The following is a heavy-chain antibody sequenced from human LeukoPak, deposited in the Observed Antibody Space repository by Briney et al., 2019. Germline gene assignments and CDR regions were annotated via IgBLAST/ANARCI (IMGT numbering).Heavy chain of an antibody. CDR1: GGSISSSNW. V-gene: IGHV4-4*02. CDR3: ARGFPVAVAGTGWFGP. Sequence: SETLSLTCAVSGGSISSSNWWSWVRPPPGKGLEWIGSIYYSGSTYYNPSLKSRVTISVDTSKNQFSLKLSSVSAADTAVYYCARGFPVAVAGTGWFGPWGQGTLVTVSS. D-gene: IGHD6-19*01. CDR2: IYYSGST. J-gene: IGHJ5*02.